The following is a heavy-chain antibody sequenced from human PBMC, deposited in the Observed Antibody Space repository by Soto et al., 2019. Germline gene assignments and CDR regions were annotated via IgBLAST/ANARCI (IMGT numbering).Heavy chain of an antibody. J-gene: IGHJ4*02. V-gene: IGHV1-46*01. CDR2: INPSGSST. CDR1: GYTFISYY. CDR3: ARDLLDNGDYLAPEY. D-gene: IGHD4-17*01. Sequence: GASVKVSCKASGYTFISYYMHWVGQAPGQGLEWMGIINPSGSSTRYAQKFQGRVTMTRDTSTSTVYMELSSLRSEDTAVYYCARDLLDNGDYLAPEYWGQGTLVTVSS.